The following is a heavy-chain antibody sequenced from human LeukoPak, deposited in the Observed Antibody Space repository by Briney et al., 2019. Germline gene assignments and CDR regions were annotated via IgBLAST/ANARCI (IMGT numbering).Heavy chain of an antibody. V-gene: IGHV3-66*02. CDR2: IYSGGST. CDR3: ARGGYYDSSGYYLDY. J-gene: IGHJ4*02. Sequence: PGGSLRLSCAASGFTVSSNYMSWVRQAPGKGLEWVSVIYSGGSTYYADSVKGRFTISRDNSKNTLYLQMNSLRAEDMAVYYCARGGYYDSSGYYLDYWGQGTLVTVSS. D-gene: IGHD3-22*01. CDR1: GFTVSSNY.